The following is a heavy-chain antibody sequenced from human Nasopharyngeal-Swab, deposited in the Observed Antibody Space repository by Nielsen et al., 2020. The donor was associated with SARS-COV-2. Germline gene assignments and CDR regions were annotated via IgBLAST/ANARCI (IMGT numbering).Heavy chain of an antibody. CDR1: GFTFSSYG. V-gene: IGHV3-30*18. D-gene: IGHD6-19*01. Sequence: GGSLRLSCAPSGFTFSSYGMHWVRQAPGKGLEWVAVISYDGSNKYYADSVKGRFTISRDNSKNTLYLQMNSLRAEDTAVYYCAKEGRLAVADGEGFDYWGQGTLVTVSS. J-gene: IGHJ4*02. CDR2: ISYDGSNK. CDR3: AKEGRLAVADGEGFDY.